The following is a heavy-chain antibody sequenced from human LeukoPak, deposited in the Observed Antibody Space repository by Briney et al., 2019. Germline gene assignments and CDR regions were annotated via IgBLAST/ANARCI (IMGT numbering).Heavy chain of an antibody. J-gene: IGHJ4*02. CDR1: GGSFSGYY. Sequence: PSETLSLTCAVYGGSFSGYYWSWIRQPPGKGLEWIGEINHSGSTNYNPSLKSRVTISVDTSKNQFSLKLSSVTAADTAVYYCASRGSTQTEYYFDYWGQGTLVTVSS. CDR2: INHSGST. D-gene: IGHD3-10*01. CDR3: ASRGSTQTEYYFDY. V-gene: IGHV4-34*01.